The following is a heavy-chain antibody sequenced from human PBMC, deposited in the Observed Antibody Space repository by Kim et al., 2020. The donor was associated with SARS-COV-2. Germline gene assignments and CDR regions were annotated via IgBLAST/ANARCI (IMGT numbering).Heavy chain of an antibody. CDR2: QGGSQI. J-gene: IGHJ4*02. CDR3: SRSEDY. V-gene: IGHV3-7*01. Sequence: QGGSQIYDVGSVKGRFTISRDNAKNSLYLQMNRLRAEDTAVYYCSRSEDYWGQGTLVTGSS.